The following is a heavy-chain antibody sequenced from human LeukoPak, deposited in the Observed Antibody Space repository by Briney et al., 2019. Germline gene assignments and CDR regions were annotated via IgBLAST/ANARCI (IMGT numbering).Heavy chain of an antibody. V-gene: IGHV4-59*08. CDR1: GGSITGHY. CDR2: TSYSRTT. CDR3: AKLGHSDGWYLGAFDI. J-gene: IGHJ3*02. Sequence: PSETLSLTCAVSGGSITGHYWNWIRQTPGMRLEWIGYTSYSRTTIYNSYFKGRVTMSIDTSKNQLYLNLTSVTATDTAVYYCAKLGHSDGWYLGAFDIWGQGTTVIVSS. D-gene: IGHD6-19*01.